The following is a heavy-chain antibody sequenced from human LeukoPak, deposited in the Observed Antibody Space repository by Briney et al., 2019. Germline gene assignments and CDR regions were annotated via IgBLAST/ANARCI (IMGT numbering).Heavy chain of an antibody. CDR3: ARDQEWELLPHFDY. V-gene: IGHV4-34*01. D-gene: IGHD1-26*01. CDR1: GGSFSGYY. J-gene: IGHJ4*02. CDR2: INHSGST. Sequence: SETLSLTCAVYGGSFSGYYWSWIRQPPGKGLEWIGEINHSGSTNYNPSLKSRVTISVDTSKNQFSLKLSSVTAADTAVYYCARDQEWELLPHFDYWGQGTLVTVSS.